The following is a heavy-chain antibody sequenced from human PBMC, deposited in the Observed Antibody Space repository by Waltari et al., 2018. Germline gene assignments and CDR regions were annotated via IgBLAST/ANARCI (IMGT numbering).Heavy chain of an antibody. J-gene: IGHJ1*01. CDR2: LYSDGSKR. CDR3: ARERGGASMNL. Sequence: QAQLQESGGCEVKPGRSLSLSCAVWVPSSGNYGMHWVRQAPGKGLEWVANLYSDGSKRYNSDSVKGRFNISRDISMNTLYLQMDSLRREDTGVYYCARERGGASMNLWGRGTRVTVSS. D-gene: IGHD3-16*01. V-gene: IGHV3-30*19. CDR1: VPSSGNYG.